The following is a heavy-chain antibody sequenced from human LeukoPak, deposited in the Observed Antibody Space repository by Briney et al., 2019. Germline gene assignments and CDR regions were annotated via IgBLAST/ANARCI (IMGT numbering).Heavy chain of an antibody. Sequence: GASVKVSCNSSGYTSTTYDINSMRHATGEGLEWMGWMNPNSGNTGYAQKFQGRVTMTRNTSISTAYMELSSLRSEDTAVYYCARDAALNWFDPWGQGTLVTVSS. CDR2: MNPNSGNT. V-gene: IGHV1-8*01. CDR3: ARDAALNWFDP. J-gene: IGHJ5*02. CDR1: GYTSTTYD. D-gene: IGHD6-13*01.